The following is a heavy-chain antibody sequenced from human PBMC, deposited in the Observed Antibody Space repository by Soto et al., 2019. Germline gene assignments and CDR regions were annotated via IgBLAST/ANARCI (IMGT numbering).Heavy chain of an antibody. CDR2: ISYDGSNK. CDR1: GFTFSSYA. CDR3: ARGVGDSSGWRNYFDY. V-gene: IGHV3-30-3*01. D-gene: IGHD6-19*01. J-gene: IGHJ4*02. Sequence: PGGSLRLSCAASGFTFSSYAMHWVRQAPGKGLEWVAVISYDGSNKYYADSVKGRFTISRDNSKNTLYLQMNSLRAEDTAVYYCARGVGDSSGWRNYFDYWGQGTLVTVSS.